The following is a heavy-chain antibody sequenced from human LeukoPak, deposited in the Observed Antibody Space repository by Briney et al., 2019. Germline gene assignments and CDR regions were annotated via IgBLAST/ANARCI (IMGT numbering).Heavy chain of an antibody. CDR3: ARVGYCSSTSCNYYYYGMDV. CDR1: GFTVGNSY. J-gene: IGHJ6*02. Sequence: PGGSLRLSCAASGFTVGNSYLNWVRQAPGKGLVWVSVIYSGGNTYYADSVKGRFTISRDNSKNTLYLQMNSLRAEDTAVYYCARVGYCSSTSCNYYYYGMDVWGQGTTVTVSS. V-gene: IGHV3-66*01. CDR2: IYSGGNT. D-gene: IGHD2-2*03.